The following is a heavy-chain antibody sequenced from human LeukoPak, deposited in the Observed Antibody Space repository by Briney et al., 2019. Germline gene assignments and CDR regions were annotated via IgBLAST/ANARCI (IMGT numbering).Heavy chain of an antibody. CDR1: GGSISSYY. V-gene: IGHV4-59*08. CDR2: IYYSGST. CDR3: ARHRVIVGATGGFDY. J-gene: IGHJ4*02. Sequence: SETLSLTCTVSGGSISSYYWSWIRQPPGKGLEWIGYIYYSGSTNYNPSLKSRVTISVDTSKNQFSLKLSSVTAADAAVYYCARHRVIVGATGGFDYWGQGTLVTVSS. D-gene: IGHD1-26*01.